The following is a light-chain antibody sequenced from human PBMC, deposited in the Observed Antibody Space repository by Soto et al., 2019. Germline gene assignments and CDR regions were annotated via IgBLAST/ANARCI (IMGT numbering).Light chain of an antibody. CDR2: GNS. CDR1: SSNIGAGCD. V-gene: IGLV1-40*01. J-gene: IGLJ2*01. CDR3: QSYDSSLSVVV. Sequence: QSVLTQPPSVSGAPGQRVTISCTGSSSNIGAGCDVHWYQQLPGTAPKPLIYGNSNRPSGVPDRFSGSKSGTSASLAITGLQAEDEADYYCQSYDSSLSVVVFGGGTKLTVL.